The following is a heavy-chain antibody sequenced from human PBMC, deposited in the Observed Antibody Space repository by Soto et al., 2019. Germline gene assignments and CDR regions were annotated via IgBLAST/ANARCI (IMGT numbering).Heavy chain of an antibody. J-gene: IGHJ4*02. V-gene: IGHV1-18*04. CDR1: GYTFSTYG. CDR3: ARSYSYGSYWYFDD. Sequence: QGQLVQSGAEVKKHGASVKVSCKASGYTFSTYGVSWVRQAPGQGLEWMGWITVSNGNTNYIDNLQGRVTMTTDTSTNTAYMELWRLRSDDSAVYYCARSYSYGSYWYFDDWGQGTLVIVSS. CDR2: ITVSNGNT. D-gene: IGHD5-18*01.